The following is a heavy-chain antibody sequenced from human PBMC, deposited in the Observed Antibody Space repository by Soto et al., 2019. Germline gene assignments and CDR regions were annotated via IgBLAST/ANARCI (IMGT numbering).Heavy chain of an antibody. CDR1: GCTFINAW. D-gene: IGHD2-2*01. CDR2: IKSKTDGGTT. CDR3: TTTYCSSTSCYSRIYYYYYMDV. Sequence: GGSQIVSCAASGCTFINAWRSWVRQAPGKGLEWVGRIKSKTDGGTTDYAAPVKGRFTISRDDSKNTLYLQMNSLKTEDTAVYYCTTTYCSSTSCYSRIYYYYYMDVWGKGTTVTVSS. V-gene: IGHV3-15*01. J-gene: IGHJ6*03.